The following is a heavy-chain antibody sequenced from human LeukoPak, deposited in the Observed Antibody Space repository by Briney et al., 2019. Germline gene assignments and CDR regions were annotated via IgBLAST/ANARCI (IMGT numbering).Heavy chain of an antibody. CDR1: GFTFSSYS. D-gene: IGHD3/OR15-3a*01. J-gene: IGHJ3*02. CDR3: ARSGLDAFDI. V-gene: IGHV3-21*01. Sequence: GGSLRLSCAASGFTFSSYSMNWVRQAPGKGLEWVSSISSSSSYTYYADSVKGRFTISRDNAKNSLYLQMNSLRAEDTAVYYCARSGLDAFDIWGQGTMVTVSS. CDR2: ISSSSSYT.